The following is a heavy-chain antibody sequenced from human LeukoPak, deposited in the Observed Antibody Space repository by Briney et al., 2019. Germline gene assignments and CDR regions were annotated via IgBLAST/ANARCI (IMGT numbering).Heavy chain of an antibody. CDR3: AKSANYYDSSGYLHPGAIDI. D-gene: IGHD3-22*01. CDR2: ISGSGGST. J-gene: IGHJ3*02. V-gene: IGHV3-23*01. CDR1: GFTFSSYG. Sequence: PGGSLRLSCAASGFTFSSYGMSWVRQAPGKGLEWVSAISGSGGSTYYADSVKGRFTISRDNSKNTLYLQMNSLRAEDTAVYYCAKSANYYDSSGYLHPGAIDIWGQGTMVTVSS.